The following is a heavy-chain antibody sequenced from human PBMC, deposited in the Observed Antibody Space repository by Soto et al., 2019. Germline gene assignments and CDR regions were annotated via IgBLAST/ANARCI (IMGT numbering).Heavy chain of an antibody. J-gene: IGHJ4*02. D-gene: IGHD2-2*01. CDR3: ARGEVLPAASLDY. CDR2: IHYSGST. V-gene: IGHV4-31*03. CDR1: CGSISSGGYY. Sequence: PSETLSLTCTVSCGSISSGGYYWSWIRQRPGKGLEWIGVIHYSGSTFYNPSLKSRVTISVDTSENQFSLKLSSMTAADTAVYYCARGEVLPAASLDYWGQGTLVTVSS.